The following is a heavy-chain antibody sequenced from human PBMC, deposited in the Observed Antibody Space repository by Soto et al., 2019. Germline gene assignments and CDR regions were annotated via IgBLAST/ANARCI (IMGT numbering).Heavy chain of an antibody. CDR2: INPNSGGT. CDR1: GYTFTGYY. D-gene: IGHD3-9*01. Sequence: ASVKVSCKASGYTFTGYYMHWVRQAPGQGLEWMGWINPNSGGTNYAQKFQGWVTMTRDTSISTAYMELSRLRSDDTAVYYCARSVDDILAGLSDYWGQGTLVTVSS. V-gene: IGHV1-2*04. CDR3: ARSVDDILAGLSDY. J-gene: IGHJ4*02.